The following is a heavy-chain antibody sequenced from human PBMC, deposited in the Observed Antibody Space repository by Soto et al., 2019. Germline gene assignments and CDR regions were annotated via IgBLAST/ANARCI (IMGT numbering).Heavy chain of an antibody. CDR1: GGFSSSGSYY. Sequence: QLQLQESGPGLVKPSETLSLTCTVSGGFSSSGSYYWGWIRQPPGKGLEWIGSIYYSGSTYYNPSLKSRVTISVDTSKNQFSLKLSSVTAADTAVYYCARPRSYLALDAFDIWGQGTMVTVSS. V-gene: IGHV4-39*01. CDR2: IYYSGST. J-gene: IGHJ3*02. CDR3: ARPRSYLALDAFDI. D-gene: IGHD1-26*01.